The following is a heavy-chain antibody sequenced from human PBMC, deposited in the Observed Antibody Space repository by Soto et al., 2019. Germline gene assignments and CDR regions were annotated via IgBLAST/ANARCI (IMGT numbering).Heavy chain of an antibody. CDR2: INSNGGST. D-gene: IGHD5-12*01. Sequence: EVQLVESGGGLVQPGGSLRLSCAASGFTFSSYAMHWVRQAPGKGLEYVSAINSNGGSTDYANSVKGRFTISRDNSKNTLYLQMGSLRAEDMAVYYCARTSGYAFDYWGRGTLVTVSS. CDR3: ARTSGYAFDY. J-gene: IGHJ4*02. CDR1: GFTFSSYA. V-gene: IGHV3-64*01.